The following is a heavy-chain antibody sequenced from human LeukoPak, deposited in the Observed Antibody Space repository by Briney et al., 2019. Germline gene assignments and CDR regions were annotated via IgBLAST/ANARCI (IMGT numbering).Heavy chain of an antibody. CDR2: ISGSGGST. Sequence: GGSLRLSCAASGFTCSGYAMSWVRQAPGKGLEWVSAISGSGGSTYYADSVKGRFTISRDNSKNTLYLQMNSLRAEDTAVYYCAKHPAGTGLYYFDYWGQGTLVTVSS. CDR1: GFTCSGYA. J-gene: IGHJ4*02. D-gene: IGHD1-14*01. V-gene: IGHV3-23*01. CDR3: AKHPAGTGLYYFDY.